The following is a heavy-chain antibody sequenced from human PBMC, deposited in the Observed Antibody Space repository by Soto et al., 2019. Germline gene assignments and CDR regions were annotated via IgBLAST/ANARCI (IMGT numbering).Heavy chain of an antibody. CDR3: ARGLPYYYGSGSYGDY. D-gene: IGHD3-10*01. CDR1: GGSFSGYY. J-gene: IGHJ4*02. CDR2: INHSGST. Sequence: QVQLQQWGAGLLKPSETLSLTCAVYGGSFSGYYWSWIRQPPGKGLEWIGEINHSGSTNYNPSLKSRVTISVDTSKNQFSLKLSSVTAADTAVYYCARGLPYYYGSGSYGDYWGQGTLVTVSS. V-gene: IGHV4-34*01.